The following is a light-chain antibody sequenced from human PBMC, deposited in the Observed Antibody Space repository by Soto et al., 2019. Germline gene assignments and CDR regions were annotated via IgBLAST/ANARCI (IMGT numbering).Light chain of an antibody. J-gene: IGKJ4*01. Sequence: EIVMTQSPATLSVSPGERATLSCRASQSVSSNLAWYQQKPGQATRLLIYGASTRATGIPARFSGSVSGTEFTLTISILQSEDFAVYYCQQYNNWPPLTFGGGTKVEIK. CDR1: QSVSSN. V-gene: IGKV3-15*01. CDR3: QQYNNWPPLT. CDR2: GAS.